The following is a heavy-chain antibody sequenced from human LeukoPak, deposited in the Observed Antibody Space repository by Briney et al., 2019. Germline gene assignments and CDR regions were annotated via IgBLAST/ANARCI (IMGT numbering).Heavy chain of an antibody. V-gene: IGHV1-69*13. Sequence: ASVKVSCTASGYTFTSYGISWVRQAPGQGLEWMGGIIPIFGTANYAQKFQGRVTITADESTSTAYMELSSLRSEDTAVYYCARANMGGSYYYYGMDVWGQGTTVTVSS. J-gene: IGHJ6*02. D-gene: IGHD1-26*01. CDR3: ARANMGGSYYYYGMDV. CDR2: IIPIFGTA. CDR1: GYTFTSYG.